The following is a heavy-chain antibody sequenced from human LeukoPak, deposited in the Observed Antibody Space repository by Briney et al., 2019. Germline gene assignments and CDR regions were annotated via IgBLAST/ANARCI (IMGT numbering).Heavy chain of an antibody. CDR2: IIPIFGTA. CDR1: GGTFSSYA. V-gene: IGHV1-69*05. D-gene: IGHD3-22*01. CDR3: ARDWGDSSGYLPVPGSY. Sequence: GASVKVSCKASGGTFSSYAISWVRQAPGQGLEWMGGIIPIFGTANYAQKFQGRVTITTDESTSTAYMELSSLRSDDTAAYYCARDWGDSSGYLPVPGSYWGQGTLVTVSS. J-gene: IGHJ4*02.